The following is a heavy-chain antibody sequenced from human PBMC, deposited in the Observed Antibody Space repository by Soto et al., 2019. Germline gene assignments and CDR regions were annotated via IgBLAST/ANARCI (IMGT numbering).Heavy chain of an antibody. Sequence: SVKVSCKASGGTFSSYTISWVRQAPGQGLEWMGRFIPILGIANYAQKLQGRVTVTADDSTSRAHMDLSSLRWEDTAVYYWARDIEGYYYDSSGYDRGQGTLVTVSS. V-gene: IGHV1-69*04. CDR3: ARDIEGYYYDSSGYD. J-gene: IGHJ4*02. CDR1: GGTFSSYT. CDR2: FIPILGIA. D-gene: IGHD3-22*01.